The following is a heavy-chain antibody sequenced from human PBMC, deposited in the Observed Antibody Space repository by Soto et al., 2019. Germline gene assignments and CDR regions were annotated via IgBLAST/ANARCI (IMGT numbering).Heavy chain of an antibody. J-gene: IGHJ3*02. D-gene: IGHD2-8*01. V-gene: IGHV4-59*01. CDR1: GGSISSYY. Sequence: PSETLSLTCTVSGGSISSYYWSWIRQPPGKGLEWIGYIYYSESTNYNPSLKSRVTISVDTSKNQFSLKLSSVTAADTAVYYCARETMGDAFDIWGQGTMVTVSS. CDR3: ARETMGDAFDI. CDR2: IYYSEST.